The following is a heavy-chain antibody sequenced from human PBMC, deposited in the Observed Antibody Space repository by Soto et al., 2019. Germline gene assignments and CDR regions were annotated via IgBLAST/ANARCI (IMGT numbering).Heavy chain of an antibody. Sequence: GEELTLSVTVSGELVTRYCSSWVRQMPGKGLEWMGRIDPSDSYTNYSPSFQGHVTISADKSISTAYLQWSSLKASDTAMYYCARHGTDYYGMDVWGQGTTVNLS. J-gene: IGHJ6*02. CDR1: GELVTRYC. D-gene: IGHD1-26*01. V-gene: IGHV5-10-1*01. CDR3: ARHGTDYYGMDV. CDR2: IDPSDSYT.